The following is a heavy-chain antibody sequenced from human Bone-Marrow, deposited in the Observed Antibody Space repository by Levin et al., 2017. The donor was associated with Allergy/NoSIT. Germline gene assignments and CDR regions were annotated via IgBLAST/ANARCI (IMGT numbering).Heavy chain of an antibody. J-gene: IGHJ4*02. V-gene: IGHV4-59*02. CDR1: GGSVSGRY. CDR2: VGDTGTT. Sequence: SETLSLTCSVSGGSVSGRYWTWIRQPPRKPLEWIGYVGDTGTTRYNPSLESRVTTSADTSRNQISLRLRSVTAADTAIYFCERVHVYEFNLGGYISPPTFDFWGQGIHVIVSS. D-gene: IGHD3-16*01. CDR3: ERVHVYEFNLGGYISPPTFDF.